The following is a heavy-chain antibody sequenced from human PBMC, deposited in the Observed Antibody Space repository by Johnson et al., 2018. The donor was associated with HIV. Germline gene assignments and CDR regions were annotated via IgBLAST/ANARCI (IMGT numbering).Heavy chain of an antibody. Sequence: VQLVESGGTLIQPGGSLRLSCAASGFTVSNNYMSWVRQAPGKGLEWVSVIYSGGSTYYADSVKGRFTISRDNSKNTLHLQMNSLRAEDTAVYYCARAGKTVTFDIWGQGTMVTVSS. CDR1: GFTVSNNY. J-gene: IGHJ3*02. CDR2: IYSGGST. CDR3: ARAGKTVTFDI. D-gene: IGHD1-14*01. V-gene: IGHV3-66*03.